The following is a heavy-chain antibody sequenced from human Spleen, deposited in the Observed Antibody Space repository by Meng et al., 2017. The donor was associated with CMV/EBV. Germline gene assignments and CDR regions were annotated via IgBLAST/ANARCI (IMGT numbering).Heavy chain of an antibody. Sequence: SCAASGLTFSSYSMNWVRQAPGKGLEWVSSISSSSSYIYYADSVKGRFTISRDSAKNSLYLQMNSLRAEDTAVYYCARGSVGGNPFVWGQGTLVTVSS. CDR3: ARGSVGGNPFV. V-gene: IGHV3-21*01. D-gene: IGHD4-23*01. J-gene: IGHJ4*02. CDR1: GLTFSSYS. CDR2: ISSSSSYI.